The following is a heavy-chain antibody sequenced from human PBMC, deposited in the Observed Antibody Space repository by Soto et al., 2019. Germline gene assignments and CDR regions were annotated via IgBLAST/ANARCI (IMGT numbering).Heavy chain of an antibody. D-gene: IGHD5-18*01. CDR3: AVGRGYSSGESYYYYCTDV. J-gene: IGHJ6*02. CDR1: GGTFSSYA. CDR2: IIPIFGTA. V-gene: IGHV1-69*13. Sequence: SVKVSCKASGGTFSSYAISWVRQAPGQGLEWMGGIIPIFGTANYAQKFQGRVTITADEYTSTAYMELSSLRSEDTAVYYCAVGRGYSSGESYYYYCTDVRDQGITVTVSS.